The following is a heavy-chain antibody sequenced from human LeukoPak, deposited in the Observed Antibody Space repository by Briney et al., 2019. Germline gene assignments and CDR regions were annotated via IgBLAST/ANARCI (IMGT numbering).Heavy chain of an antibody. CDR1: GFTFGSSW. D-gene: IGHD4-11*01. J-gene: IGHJ4*02. CDR2: IKPDGSEK. Sequence: QTGGSLRLSCVVSGFTFGSSWMSWVRQAPGKGLEWVTNIKPDGSEKYYVDSVKGRFTISRDNSRYSLYLDINNLRTEDTAIYYCAKDRDSNWYPYFEYWGQGTLITVSS. V-gene: IGHV3-7*03. CDR3: AKDRDSNWYPYFEY.